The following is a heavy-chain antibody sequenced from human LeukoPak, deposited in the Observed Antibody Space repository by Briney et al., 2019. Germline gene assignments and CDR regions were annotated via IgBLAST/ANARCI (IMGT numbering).Heavy chain of an antibody. CDR2: ISGSGGST. CDR3: AAREYSSSWPDAFDI. D-gene: IGHD6-13*01. V-gene: IGHV3-23*01. Sequence: ETLSLTCAVSGGSISTAGYSWGWIRQPPGKGLEWVSAISGSGGSTYYADSVKGRFTISRDNSKNTLYLQMNSLRAEDTAVYYCAAREYSSSWPDAFDIWGQGTMVTVSS. J-gene: IGHJ3*02. CDR1: GGSISTAGYS.